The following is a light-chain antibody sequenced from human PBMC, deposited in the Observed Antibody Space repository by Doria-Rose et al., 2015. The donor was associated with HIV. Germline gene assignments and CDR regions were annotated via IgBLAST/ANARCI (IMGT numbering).Light chain of an antibody. CDR1: QRVKSSY. V-gene: IGKV3-20*01. CDR3: QQYGTSRGT. J-gene: IGKJ5*01. CDR2: DAS. Sequence: TQSPGTLSLSPGERATLSCRASQRVKSSYLVWYQQKPGQAPRLLIYDASARATGIPGRFSGSGSGTDFTLTISRLEPEDVAVYYCQQYGTSRGTFGQGTRLEIK.